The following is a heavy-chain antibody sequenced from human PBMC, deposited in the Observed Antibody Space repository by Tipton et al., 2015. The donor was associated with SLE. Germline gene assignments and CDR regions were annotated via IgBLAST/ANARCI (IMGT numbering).Heavy chain of an antibody. CDR2: IYYSESNTEST. Sequence: TLSLTCTVSGGSLSAYYWSWIRQSPGRGMEWIAYIYYSESNTESTNYNPSLKSRLTISGDTSKNQFSLKLTSVTAADTAVYYCARDKPYDILGQGTMVTVSS. J-gene: IGHJ3*02. V-gene: IGHV4-59*01. CDR3: ARDKPYDI. CDR1: GGSLSAYY.